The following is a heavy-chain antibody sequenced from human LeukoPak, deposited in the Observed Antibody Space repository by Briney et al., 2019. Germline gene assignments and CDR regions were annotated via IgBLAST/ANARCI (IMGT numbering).Heavy chain of an antibody. V-gene: IGHV4-39*07. CDR2: IYYSGST. Sequence: SETLSLACTVSGGSISSSSYYWGWIRQPPGKGLEWIGSIYYSGSTYYNPSLKSRVTISADTSKNQFSLKLSSVTAADTAVYYGATPFFYLTYYMDVWGKGTTVTVSS. CDR3: ATPFFYLTYYMDV. CDR1: GGSISSSSYY. J-gene: IGHJ6*03.